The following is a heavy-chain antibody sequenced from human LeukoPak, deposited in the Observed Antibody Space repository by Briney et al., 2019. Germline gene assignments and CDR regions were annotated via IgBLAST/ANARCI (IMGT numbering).Heavy chain of an antibody. V-gene: IGHV3-21*04. CDR2: ISSSSSYI. Sequence: GGSLRLSCAASGFTFSSYSMNWVRQAPGKGLEWVSSISSSSSYIYYADSVMGRFTIPRDNAKNSLYLQLNSLRAEDTAVYYCARDSKLAPYAFDIWGQGTMVTVSS. CDR3: ARDSKLAPYAFDI. CDR1: GFTFSSYS. D-gene: IGHD6-13*01. J-gene: IGHJ3*02.